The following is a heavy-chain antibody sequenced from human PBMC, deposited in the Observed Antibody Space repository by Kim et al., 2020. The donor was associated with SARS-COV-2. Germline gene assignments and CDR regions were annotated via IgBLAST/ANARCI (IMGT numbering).Heavy chain of an antibody. CDR2: IYSGGST. V-gene: IGHV3-53*01. CDR3: ASPRGTTVTPYYYYGMDV. CDR1: GFTVSSNY. D-gene: IGHD4-17*01. J-gene: IGHJ6*02. Sequence: GGSLRLSCAASGFTVSSNYMSWVRQAPGKGLEWVSVIYSGGSTYYADSVKGRFTISRDNSKNTLYLQMNSLRAEDTAVYYCASPRGTTVTPYYYYGMDVWGQGTTVTVSS.